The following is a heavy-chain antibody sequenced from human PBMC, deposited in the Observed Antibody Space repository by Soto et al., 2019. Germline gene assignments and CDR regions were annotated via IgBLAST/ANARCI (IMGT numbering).Heavy chain of an antibody. Sequence: QVRLQESGPGLVKPSETLFLTCTVSGASSGHYYWSWNRHPPGKGPEWIGYVDYSGATNYNPSLESRVTMSLASSKNQFSLKLSSVTAADTAVYYCASRHPGDTWLGVFDFWSQGTLVTVSS. V-gene: IGHV4-59*01. CDR3: ASRHPGDTWLGVFDF. J-gene: IGHJ4*02. D-gene: IGHD3-22*01. CDR2: VDYSGAT. CDR1: GASSGHYY.